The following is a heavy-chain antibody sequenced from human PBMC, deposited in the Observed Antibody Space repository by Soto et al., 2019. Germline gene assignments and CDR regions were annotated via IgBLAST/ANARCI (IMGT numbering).Heavy chain of an antibody. CDR1: GGTFSSYA. CDR2: IIPIFGTT. D-gene: IGHD4-17*01. CDR3: ADEGRYGGFTL. V-gene: IGHV1-69*01. Sequence: QVQLVQSGAEVKMPGSSVKVSCKPSGGTFSSYAINWVRQAPGQGLEWVGGIIPIFGTTNYAQKFQGRVTITAVDSTSTAYIELSSLRSEDTAVYYCADEGRYGGFTLWGQGTLVTVSS. J-gene: IGHJ4*02.